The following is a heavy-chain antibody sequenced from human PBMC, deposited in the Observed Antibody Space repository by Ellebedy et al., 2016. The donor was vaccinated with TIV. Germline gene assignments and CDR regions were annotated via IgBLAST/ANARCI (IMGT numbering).Heavy chain of an antibody. CDR3: ARGGRQWLVARWFDP. CDR2: INHSGST. Sequence: SETLSLTXAVYGGSFSGYYWSWIRQPPGKGLEWIGEINHSGSTNYNPSLKSRVTISVDTSKNQFSLKLSSVTAADTAVYYCARGGRQWLVARWFDPWGQGTLVTVSS. CDR1: GGSFSGYY. J-gene: IGHJ5*02. D-gene: IGHD6-19*01. V-gene: IGHV4-34*01.